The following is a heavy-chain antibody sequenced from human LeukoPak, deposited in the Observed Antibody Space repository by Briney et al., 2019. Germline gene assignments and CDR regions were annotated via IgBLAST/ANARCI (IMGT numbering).Heavy chain of an antibody. CDR3: ARGDGAAAVLFDY. J-gene: IGHJ4*02. CDR1: GFTFSDYY. V-gene: IGHV3-11*01. CDR2: ISGSGSTI. D-gene: IGHD6-13*01. Sequence: KAGGSLRLSCAASGFTFSDYYMSWIRQAPGEGLEWVSYISGSGSTIYYADSVKGRFTISRDNAENSLYLQMNSLRAEDTAVYYCARGDGAAAVLFDYWGQGTLVTVSS.